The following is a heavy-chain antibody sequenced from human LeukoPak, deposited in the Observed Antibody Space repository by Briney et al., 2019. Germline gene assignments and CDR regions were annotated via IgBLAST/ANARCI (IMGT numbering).Heavy chain of an antibody. Sequence: PGGSLRLSCAASGFTFSSYGMHWVRQAPGKGLEWVAVISYDGSNKYYADSVKGRFTISRDNAKNSLYLQMNSLRAEDTAVYYCARDGTKYSSSWFDPWGQGTLVTVSS. CDR1: GFTFSSYG. V-gene: IGHV3-30*03. CDR3: ARDGTKYSSSWFDP. CDR2: ISYDGSNK. J-gene: IGHJ5*02. D-gene: IGHD6-13*01.